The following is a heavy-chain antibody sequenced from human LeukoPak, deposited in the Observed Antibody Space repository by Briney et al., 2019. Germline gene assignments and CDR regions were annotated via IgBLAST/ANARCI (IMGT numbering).Heavy chain of an antibody. V-gene: IGHV1-18*01. D-gene: IGHD2-2*01. J-gene: IGHJ4*02. CDR1: GYTFSNFG. Sequence: GASVKVSCTASGYTFSNFGINWVRQAPGQGLEWIAWISGNNDNPNYGQKFQGRFTVTTDSSTSTAYMELRNLRSDDTAVYYCARAGTSTDDYWGQGTLVTVSS. CDR2: ISGNNDNP. CDR3: ARAGTSTDDY.